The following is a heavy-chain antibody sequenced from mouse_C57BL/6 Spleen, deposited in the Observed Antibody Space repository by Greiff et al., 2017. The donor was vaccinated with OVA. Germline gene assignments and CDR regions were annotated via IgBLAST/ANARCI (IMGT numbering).Heavy chain of an antibody. V-gene: IGHV1-82*01. D-gene: IGHD3-3*01. CDR3: ARRTSLGTGVDY. CDR1: GYAFSSSW. J-gene: IGHJ2*01. Sequence: VKLVESGPELVKPGASVKISCKASGYAFSSSWMNWVKQRPGKGLEWIGRIYPGDGDTNYNGKFKGKATLTADKSSSTAYMQLSSLTSEDSAVYFCARRTSLGTGVDYWGQGTTLTVSS. CDR2: IYPGDGDT.